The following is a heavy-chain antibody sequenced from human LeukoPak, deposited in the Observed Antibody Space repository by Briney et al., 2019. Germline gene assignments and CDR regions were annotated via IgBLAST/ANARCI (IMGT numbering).Heavy chain of an antibody. Sequence: TGGSLRLSCAVSGFTFNKYAMSWVRQAPGKGLEWVSVISGNSDTTLYAGSVRGRFTISRDNSKNTLSLQMNSLRAEDTALYYCAKGDDGDWSAFDLWGQGTMVTVS. CDR1: GFTFNKYA. CDR3: AKGDDGDWSAFDL. J-gene: IGHJ3*01. CDR2: ISGNSDTT. D-gene: IGHD2-21*02. V-gene: IGHV3-23*01.